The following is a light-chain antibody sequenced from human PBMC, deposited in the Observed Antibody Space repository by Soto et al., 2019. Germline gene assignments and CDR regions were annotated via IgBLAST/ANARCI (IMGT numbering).Light chain of an antibody. CDR3: QQYRNWPPT. J-gene: IGKJ1*01. Sequence: IVLTQCPATLSVSPGERVTLSCRASQSVDINVAWYQQKPGQAPRLLIYGASTKATDMPGRFSGRGSGTEFTLTISSMQSEHFAVYYCQQYRNWPPTFGQGTKVDIK. V-gene: IGKV3-15*01. CDR2: GAS. CDR1: QSVDIN.